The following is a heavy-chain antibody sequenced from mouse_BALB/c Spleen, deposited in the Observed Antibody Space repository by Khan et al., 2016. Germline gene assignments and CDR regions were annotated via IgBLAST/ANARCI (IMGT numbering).Heavy chain of an antibody. CDR1: GFDFSRYW. D-gene: IGHD1-3*01. CDR3: AREGVVLWFAY. V-gene: IGHV4-1*02. J-gene: IGHJ3*01. Sequence: EVKLLESGGGLVQPGGSLKLSCAASGFDFSRYWMNWVRQAPGKGLEWIGEINADSSTINYTPSLKDKFIISRDNAKNTLYLQMTKVRSEDTALYDCAREGVVLWFAYWGHGTLVTVSA. CDR2: INADSSTI.